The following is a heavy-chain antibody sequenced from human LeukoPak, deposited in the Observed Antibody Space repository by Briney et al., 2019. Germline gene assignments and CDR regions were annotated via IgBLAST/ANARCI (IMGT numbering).Heavy chain of an antibody. CDR2: ISSSSSYI. Sequence: PGRSLRLSCTASRFTFSNYGMNWVRQAPGKGLEWVSSISSSSSYIYYADSVKGRFTISRDNANNSLYLQMNSLRAEDTAVYYCARESSSGSYYGIDYWGQGTLVTVSS. D-gene: IGHD3-10*01. J-gene: IGHJ4*02. CDR3: ARESSSGSYYGIDY. V-gene: IGHV3-21*01. CDR1: RFTFSNYG.